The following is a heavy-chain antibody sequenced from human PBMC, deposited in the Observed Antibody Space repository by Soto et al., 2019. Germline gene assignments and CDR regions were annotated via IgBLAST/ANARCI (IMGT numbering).Heavy chain of an antibody. J-gene: IGHJ4*02. CDR1: GYSFTSYW. CDR3: ARIRAAGPGIAARPRIKDY. CDR2: IYPGDSDT. D-gene: IGHD6-6*01. Sequence: GESLKISCKGSGYSFTSYWIGWVRQMPGKGLEWMGIIYPGDSDTRYSPSFQGQVTISADKSISTAYLQWSSLKASDTAMYYCARIRAAGPGIAARPRIKDYWGQGTLVTVSS. V-gene: IGHV5-51*01.